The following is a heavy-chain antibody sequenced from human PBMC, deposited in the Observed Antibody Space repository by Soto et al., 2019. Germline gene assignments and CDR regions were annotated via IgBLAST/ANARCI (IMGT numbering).Heavy chain of an antibody. Sequence: SVKVSCKASGGTFSSYAISWVRQAPGQGLEWMGGIIPIFGTANYARKFQGRVTITADESTSTAYMELSSLRSEDTAVYYCARAGIAAAGTDWYFDLWGRGTLVTVSS. CDR2: IIPIFGTA. D-gene: IGHD6-13*01. CDR1: GGTFSSYA. J-gene: IGHJ2*01. CDR3: ARAGIAAAGTDWYFDL. V-gene: IGHV1-69*13.